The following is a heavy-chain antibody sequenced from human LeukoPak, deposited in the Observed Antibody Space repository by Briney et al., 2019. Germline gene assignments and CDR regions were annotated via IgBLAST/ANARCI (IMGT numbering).Heavy chain of an antibody. CDR3: ARDISMIRGIMSPFDY. V-gene: IGHV1-2*02. J-gene: IGHJ4*02. D-gene: IGHD3-10*01. Sequence: ASVRVPCKASGYTFTGYYMHWVRQAPGQGLEWMGWINPNSGGTNYAQKFQGRVTMTRDTSISTAYMELNRLRSDDTAVYYCARDISMIRGIMSPFDYWGQGTLVTVSS. CDR2: INPNSGGT. CDR1: GYTFTGYY.